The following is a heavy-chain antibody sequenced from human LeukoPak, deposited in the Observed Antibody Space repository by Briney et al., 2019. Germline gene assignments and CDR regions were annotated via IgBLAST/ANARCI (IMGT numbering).Heavy chain of an antibody. Sequence: GASVKVSCKASGYTFTSYGISWVRQAPGQGLEWMGWISAYNGNTNYAQKLQGRVTMTTDTSTSTAYMELRSLRSDDTAVYYCARGYYDILTGYLYYYYYMDVWGKGTTVTVSS. D-gene: IGHD3-9*01. CDR1: GYTFTSYG. CDR3: ARGYYDILTGYLYYYYYMDV. J-gene: IGHJ6*03. V-gene: IGHV1-18*01. CDR2: ISAYNGNT.